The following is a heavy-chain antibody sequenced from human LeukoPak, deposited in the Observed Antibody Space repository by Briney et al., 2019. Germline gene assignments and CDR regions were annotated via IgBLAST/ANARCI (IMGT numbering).Heavy chain of an antibody. V-gene: IGHV4-39*07. J-gene: IGHJ5*02. CDR2: IYYSGST. CDR1: GGSISSSSYY. Sequence: SETLSLTCTVSGGSISSSSYYWGWIRQPPGKGLEWIGSIYYSGSTYYNPSLKSRVTISVDTSKNQFSLKLSSVTAADTAVYYCARGGVPNNWFDPWGQGTLVTVSS. D-gene: IGHD2-2*01. CDR3: ARGGVPNNWFDP.